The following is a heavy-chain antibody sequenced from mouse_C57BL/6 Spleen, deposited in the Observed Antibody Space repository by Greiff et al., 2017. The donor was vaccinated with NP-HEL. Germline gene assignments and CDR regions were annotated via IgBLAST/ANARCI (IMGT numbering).Heavy chain of an antibody. V-gene: IGHV1-82*01. J-gene: IGHJ2*01. Sequence: QVQLKQSGPELVKPGASVKISCKASGYAFSSSWMNWVKQRPGKGLEWIGRIYPGDGDTNYNGKFKGKATLTADKSSSTAYMQLSSLTSEDSAVYFCARGGPAPFDYWGQGTTLTVSS. CDR1: GYAFSSSW. CDR3: ARGGPAPFDY. CDR2: IYPGDGDT.